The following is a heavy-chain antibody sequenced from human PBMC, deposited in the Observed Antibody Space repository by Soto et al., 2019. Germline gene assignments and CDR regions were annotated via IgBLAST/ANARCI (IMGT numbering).Heavy chain of an antibody. CDR2: INHSGST. V-gene: IGHV4-34*01. CDR1: GGSFSGYY. D-gene: IGHD6-13*01. J-gene: IGHJ6*02. Sequence: SETLSLTCAVYGGSFSGYYWSWTRQPPGKGLEWIGEINHSGSTNYNPSLNSRVTISVDTSKNQFSLKLSSVTAADTAVYYCARGHGGGAIAAAGTGYYGMDVWGQGTTVTVSS. CDR3: ARGHGGGAIAAAGTGYYGMDV.